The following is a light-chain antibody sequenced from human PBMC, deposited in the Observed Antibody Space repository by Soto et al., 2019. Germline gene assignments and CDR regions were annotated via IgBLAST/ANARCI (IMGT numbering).Light chain of an antibody. Sequence: QSALNQPASVSGSPGQSITISCTGTSVGDYNFVSWYQQHPGNAPKLMIYDVSNRPSGVSNRFSGSKSGNTASLTISGLQAEDEADYYCSSYTRSNTLMAFGGGTKVTVL. CDR2: DVS. CDR1: SVGDYNF. CDR3: SSYTRSNTLMA. J-gene: IGLJ2*01. V-gene: IGLV2-14*01.